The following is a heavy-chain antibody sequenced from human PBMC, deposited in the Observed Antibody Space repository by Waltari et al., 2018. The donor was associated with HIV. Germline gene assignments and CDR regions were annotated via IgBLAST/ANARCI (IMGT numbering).Heavy chain of an antibody. CDR1: GFSLSNARMG. V-gene: IGHV2-26*01. J-gene: IGHJ5*02. Sequence: QVTLKESGPVLVKPTETLTLTCTVSGFSLSNARMGVSWIRQPPGKALEWLAHIFSNDEKSYSTSLKSRLTITKDTSKSQVVLTMTNMDPVDTATYYCARIRDVVVVAAPANWFDPWGQGTLVTVSS. D-gene: IGHD2-15*01. CDR2: IFSNDEK. CDR3: ARIRDVVVVAAPANWFDP.